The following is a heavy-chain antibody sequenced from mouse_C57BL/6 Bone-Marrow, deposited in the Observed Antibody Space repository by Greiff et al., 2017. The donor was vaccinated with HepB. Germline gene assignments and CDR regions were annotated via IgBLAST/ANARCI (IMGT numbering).Heavy chain of an antibody. J-gene: IGHJ1*03. Sequence: EVKLVESGGDLVKPGGSLKLSCAASGFTFSSYGMSWVRQTPDKRLEWVATISRGGCYTYYPDSVKGRFTISGDKAKNTLYLQISSLTSEDTAMYYCARAYGNCDMDYWVWGTAATVT. CDR3: ARAYGNCDMDYWV. V-gene: IGHV5-6*01. D-gene: IGHD2-1*01. CDR2: ISRGGCYT. CDR1: GFTFSSYG.